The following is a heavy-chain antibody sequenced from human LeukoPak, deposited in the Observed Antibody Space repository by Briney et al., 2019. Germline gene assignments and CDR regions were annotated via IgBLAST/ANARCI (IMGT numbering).Heavy chain of an antibody. V-gene: IGHV3-74*01. CDR3: ASGFYSNYVLYYYYYMDV. D-gene: IGHD4-11*01. Sequence: PGGSLRLSCAASGFTFSSYGMHWVRQAPGKGLVWVSRINTDGSSTSYADSVKGRFTISRDNAKNTPYLQMNSLRAEDTAVYYCASGFYSNYVLYYYYYMDVWGKGTTVTVSS. CDR2: INTDGSST. J-gene: IGHJ6*03. CDR1: GFTFSSYG.